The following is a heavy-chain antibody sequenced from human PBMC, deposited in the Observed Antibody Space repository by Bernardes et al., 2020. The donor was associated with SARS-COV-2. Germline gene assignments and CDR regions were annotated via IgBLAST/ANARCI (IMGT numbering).Heavy chain of an antibody. CDR2: IYSGGST. J-gene: IGHJ6*02. CDR1: GFTVSSNY. CDR3: ARDLQEVYGMDV. V-gene: IGHV3-66*02. Sequence: GGSLRLSCAASGFTVSSNYMSWVRQAPGKGLEWVSVIYSGGSTYYADSVKGRFTISRDNSKNTLYLQMNSLRAEDTAVYYCARDLQEVYGMDVWGQGTTVTVSS.